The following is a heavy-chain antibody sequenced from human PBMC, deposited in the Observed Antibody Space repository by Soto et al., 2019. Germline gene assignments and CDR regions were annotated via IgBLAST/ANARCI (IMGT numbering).Heavy chain of an antibody. CDR3: AKVINGGSFDY. V-gene: IGHV3-9*01. J-gene: IGHJ4*02. D-gene: IGHD2-15*01. CDR1: GFTFDDYA. Sequence: EVQLVESGGGLVQPGRSLRLSCAASGFTFDDYAMHWVRQAPGKGLEWVSGISWNSGSIGYADSVKGRFTISRDNAKNSLYLQMNSLRAEDTALYYCAKVINGGSFDYWGQGTLVTVSS. CDR2: ISWNSGSI.